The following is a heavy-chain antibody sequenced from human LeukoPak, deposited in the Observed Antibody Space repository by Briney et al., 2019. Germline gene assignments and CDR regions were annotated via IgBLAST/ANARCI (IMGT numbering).Heavy chain of an antibody. CDR1: GFTFSSYS. CDR3: ARELDDFWSGYTLGFDY. V-gene: IGHV3-21*01. CDR2: ISSSSSYI. Sequence: GGSLRLSRAASGFTFSSYSMNWVRQAPGKGLEWVSSISSSSSYIYYADSVKGRFTISRDNAKNSLYLQMNSLRAEDTAVYYRARELDDFWSGYTLGFDYWGQGTLVTVSS. D-gene: IGHD3-3*01. J-gene: IGHJ4*02.